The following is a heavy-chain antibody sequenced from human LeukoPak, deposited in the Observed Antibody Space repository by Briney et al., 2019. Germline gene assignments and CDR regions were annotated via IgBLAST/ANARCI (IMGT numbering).Heavy chain of an antibody. J-gene: IGHJ4*02. CDR3: ARVDLGGSGYFFDL. CDR2: ISYTGSA. D-gene: IGHD3-22*01. CDR1: GGYINSHY. Sequence: SETLSLTCTVSGGYINSHYWGWIRQPPGKVLEYIGYISYTGSAIYSPSLESRVTISIDTSKKQFSLNLRSVNTADTAVYYCARVDLGGSGYFFDLWGQGALVTVSS. V-gene: IGHV4-59*11.